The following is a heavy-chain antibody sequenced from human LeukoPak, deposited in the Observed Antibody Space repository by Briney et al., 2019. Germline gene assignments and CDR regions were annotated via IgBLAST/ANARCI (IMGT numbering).Heavy chain of an antibody. CDR3: ARLEVAGINDY. J-gene: IGHJ4*02. CDR2: IYYSGRT. D-gene: IGHD6-19*01. CDR1: GGSISSSSYY. Sequence: SETLSLTCTVSGGSISSSSYYWGWIRQPPGKGLEWIGSIYYSGRTYYNPSLKSRVTISVDTSKNQFSLKLSSVTAAGTAVYYCARLEVAGINDYWGQGTLVTVSS. V-gene: IGHV4-39*01.